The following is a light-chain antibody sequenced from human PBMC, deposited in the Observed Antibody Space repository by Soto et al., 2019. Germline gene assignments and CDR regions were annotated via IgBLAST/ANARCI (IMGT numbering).Light chain of an antibody. J-gene: IGKJ1*01. V-gene: IGKV3-20*01. CDR1: QSISSNY. Sequence: EIVLTQSPGTLSLSSGERATLSCRASQSISSNYLAWYQQKSGQAPRLLIYGTSSRATGIPDRFSGSGSGTDFTLTISRLEPEDFAVYYCQQYGSLPGTFGQGTKVDIK. CDR2: GTS. CDR3: QQYGSLPGT.